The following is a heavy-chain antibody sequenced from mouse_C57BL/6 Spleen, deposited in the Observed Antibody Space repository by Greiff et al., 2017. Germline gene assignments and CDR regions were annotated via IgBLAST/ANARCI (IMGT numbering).Heavy chain of an antibody. D-gene: IGHD1-1*01. CDR3: ARTYDCGSSFYLDY. CDR1: GYTFTSYW. J-gene: IGHJ2*01. V-gene: IGHV1-55*01. Sequence: QVQLQQPGAELVKPGASVKMSCKASGYTFTSYWITWVKQRPGQGLEWIGDIYPGSGSTNYNEKFKSKATLTVDTSYSTASMQLSRLTSEDSAVYSGARTYDCGSSFYLDYWGQGTTLTVSS. CDR2: IYPGSGST.